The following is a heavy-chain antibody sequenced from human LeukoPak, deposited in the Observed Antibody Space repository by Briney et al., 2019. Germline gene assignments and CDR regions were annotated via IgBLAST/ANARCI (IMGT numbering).Heavy chain of an antibody. CDR1: TFTFSYYW. D-gene: IGHD2-15*01. J-gene: IGHJ5*02. V-gene: IGHV3-7*01. CDR3: ARRMVVAARRFNDWFDP. Sequence: GVSLRLSCAASTFTFSYYWITWVRQAPGKELEWVANINADGSEKNYGDSVKGRFTISRDNAKKSLYLQMNSLRAEDTAVYYCARRMVVAARRFNDWFDPWGQGTLVTVSS. CDR2: INADGSEK.